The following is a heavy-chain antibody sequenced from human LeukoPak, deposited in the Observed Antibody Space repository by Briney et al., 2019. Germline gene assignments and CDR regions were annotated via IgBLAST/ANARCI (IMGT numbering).Heavy chain of an antibody. V-gene: IGHV1-2*02. CDR2: INPNSGGT. CDR3: ARSSSSSWYSGLSFDY. CDR1: GYTFTGYY. Sequence: ASVKVSCKASGYTFTGYYMHWVRQAPGQGLGWMGWINPNSGGTNYAQKFQGRVTMTRDTSINTAHMELTRLTSDDTAMYYCARSSSSSWYSGLSFDYWGQGTLVTVSS. D-gene: IGHD6-13*01. J-gene: IGHJ4*02.